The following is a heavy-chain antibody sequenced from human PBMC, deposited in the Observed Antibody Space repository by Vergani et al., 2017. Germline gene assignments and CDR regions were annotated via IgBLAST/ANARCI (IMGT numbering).Heavy chain of an antibody. V-gene: IGHV3-43*01. D-gene: IGHD1-26*01. Sequence: VQLVESGGVVVQPGGSLRLSCAASGFTFDDYTMHWVRQAPGKGLEWVSLISLDGGSTYYADSVKGRFTISRDNSKNSLYLQMNSLRTEDTALYYCAKDIGDGAGGFDYWGQGTLVTVSS. J-gene: IGHJ4*02. CDR2: ISLDGGST. CDR3: AKDIGDGAGGFDY. CDR1: GFTFDDYT.